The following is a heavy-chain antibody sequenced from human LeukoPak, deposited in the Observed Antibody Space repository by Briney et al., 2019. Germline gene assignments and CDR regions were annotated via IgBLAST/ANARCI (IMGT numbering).Heavy chain of an antibody. CDR2: ISSNGGST. D-gene: IGHD6-6*01. V-gene: IGHV3-64*01. CDR3: LLSSSSLGYFDY. Sequence: TGGSLRLSCAASGFTFSSYAMHWVRQAPGKGLEYVSAISSNGGSTYYANSVKGRFTISRDNSKNTLYLQMGSLRAEDMAVYYCLLSSSSLGYFDYWGQEPWSPSPQ. J-gene: IGHJ4*01. CDR1: GFTFSSYA.